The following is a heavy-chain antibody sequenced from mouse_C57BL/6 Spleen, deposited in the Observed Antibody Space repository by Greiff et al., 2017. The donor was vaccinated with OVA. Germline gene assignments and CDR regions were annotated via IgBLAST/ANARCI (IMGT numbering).Heavy chain of an antibody. J-gene: IGHJ2*01. D-gene: IGHD5-1*01. V-gene: IGHV5-6*02. CDR2: ISSGGSYT. CDR1: GFTFSSYG. Sequence: DVMLVESGGDLVKPGGSLKLSCAASGFTFSSYGMSWVRQTPDKRLEWVATISSGGSYTYYPDSVKGRFTISRDNAKNTLYLQMSSLKSEDTAMYYCARHPHSTYYFDYWGQGTTLTVSS. CDR3: ARHPHSTYYFDY.